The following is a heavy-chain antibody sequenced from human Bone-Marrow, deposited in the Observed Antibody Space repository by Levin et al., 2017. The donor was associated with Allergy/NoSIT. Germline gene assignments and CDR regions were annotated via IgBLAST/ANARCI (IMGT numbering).Heavy chain of an antibody. J-gene: IGHJ5*02. CDR1: GYSFTSYW. V-gene: IGHV5-51*01. Sequence: GESLKISCKGSGYSFTSYWIGWVRQMPGKGLEWMGIIYPGDSDTRYSPSFQGQVTISADKSISTAYLQWSSLKASDTAMYYCARTLNCGDSCYRDIRRWFDPWGQGTLVTVSS. CDR2: IYPGDSDT. CDR3: ARTLNCGDSCYRDIRRWFDP. D-gene: IGHD2-2*02.